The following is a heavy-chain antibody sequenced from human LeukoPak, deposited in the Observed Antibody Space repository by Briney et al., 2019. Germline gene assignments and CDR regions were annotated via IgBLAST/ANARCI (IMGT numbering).Heavy chain of an antibody. Sequence: GGSLRLSCAASGFTFSSYAMHWVRQAPGKGLEWVANIKQDGSEKYYVDSVKGRFTISRDNAKNSLYLQMNSLRAEDTAVYYCARALVFGDPGDYWGQGTLVTVSS. V-gene: IGHV3-7*01. CDR2: IKQDGSEK. J-gene: IGHJ4*02. D-gene: IGHD4-17*01. CDR3: ARALVFGDPGDY. CDR1: GFTFSSYA.